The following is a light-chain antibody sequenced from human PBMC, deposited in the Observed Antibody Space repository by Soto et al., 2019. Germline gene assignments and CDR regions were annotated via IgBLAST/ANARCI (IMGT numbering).Light chain of an antibody. CDR3: QQYVGSAT. CDR1: QSVSSSY. V-gene: IGKV3-20*01. CDR2: GAS. J-gene: IGKJ5*01. Sequence: IVLTQYPGTLSLSPGERATLSCRASQSVSSSYLAWYQQKPGQAPRLLIYGASSRATGIPDRFSGSGSGTDFTLTISRLEPEDFAVYHCQQYVGSATFGHGARLEFK.